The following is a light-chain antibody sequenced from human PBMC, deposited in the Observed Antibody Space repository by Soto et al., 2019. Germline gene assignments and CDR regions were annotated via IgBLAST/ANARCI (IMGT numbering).Light chain of an antibody. Sequence: AIRMTQSPSSFSASTGDRVTITCRASQGISSYLAWYQQKPGKAPKLLIYAASTLQSGVPSRFSGSGSGTDFTLTISSLQPDDFATYYCQHYNSYGTFGQGTKVDIK. CDR2: AAS. V-gene: IGKV1-8*01. J-gene: IGKJ1*01. CDR3: QHYNSYGT. CDR1: QGISSY.